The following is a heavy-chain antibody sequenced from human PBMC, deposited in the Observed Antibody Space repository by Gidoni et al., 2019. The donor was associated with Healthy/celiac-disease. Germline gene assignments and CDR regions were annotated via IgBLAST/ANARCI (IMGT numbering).Heavy chain of an antibody. J-gene: IGHJ4*02. D-gene: IGHD3-22*01. CDR2: IYYSGST. CDR3: ARRVWYYGSSGYYFDY. CDR1: GGSISTYY. Sequence: QVQLPDSGPGLVQPSETLSLTCTVSGGSISTYYQSWTRQPPGKGLEWIGYIYYSGSTNYNPSLKGRVTISVDTSKNQFSLKLSSVTAADTAVYYCARRVWYYGSSGYYFDYWGQGTLVTVSS. V-gene: IGHV4-59*08.